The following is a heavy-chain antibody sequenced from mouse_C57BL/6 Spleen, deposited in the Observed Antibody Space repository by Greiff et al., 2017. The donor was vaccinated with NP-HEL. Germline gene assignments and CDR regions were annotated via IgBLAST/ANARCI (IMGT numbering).Heavy chain of an antibody. D-gene: IGHD1-1*01. CDR3: ARGDTTVVAHFDY. V-gene: IGHV1-80*01. Sequence: VQLQQSGAELVKPGASVKISCKASGYAFSSYWMNWVKQRPGKGLEWIGQIYPGDGDTNYNGKFKGKATLTADKSSSTAYMQLSSLTSEDSAVYFCARGDTTVVAHFDYWGQGTTLTVSS. J-gene: IGHJ2*01. CDR1: GYAFSSYW. CDR2: IYPGDGDT.